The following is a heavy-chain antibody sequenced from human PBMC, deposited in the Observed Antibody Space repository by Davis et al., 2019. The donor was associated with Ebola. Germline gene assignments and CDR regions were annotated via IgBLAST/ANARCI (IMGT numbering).Heavy chain of an antibody. CDR2: IYDSGTS. CDR3: ARHRRTQTFFGGAPGWLDA. CDR1: GGSITGYY. V-gene: IGHV4-59*08. D-gene: IGHD2-21*01. J-gene: IGHJ5*02. Sequence: PSETLSLTCTVSGGSITGYYWSWVRQPPGKGLEWVGYIYDSGTSKYNPSLKSRAAISTDTSKNQFSLRLTSVTATDTAVYYCARHRRTQTFFGGAPGWLDAWGQGSLVTVSS.